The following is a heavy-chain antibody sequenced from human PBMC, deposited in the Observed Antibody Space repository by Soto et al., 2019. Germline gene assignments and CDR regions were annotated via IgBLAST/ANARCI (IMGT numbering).Heavy chain of an antibody. CDR1: EFTFSNYA. CDR2: IDAGVVNR. J-gene: IGHJ4*02. D-gene: IGHD3-22*01. V-gene: IGHV3-23*01. CDR3: AIKPFVSGSCPIDH. Sequence: EVQLLESGGDLVQPGGSLRLSCVASEFTFSNYAINWVRQAPGKGLEWVSAIDAGVVNRQYADSVKGRFTVSRDNSKNTLYLEMNSLKDEDTAVYYCAIKPFVSGSCPIDHWGQGTLVTVSS.